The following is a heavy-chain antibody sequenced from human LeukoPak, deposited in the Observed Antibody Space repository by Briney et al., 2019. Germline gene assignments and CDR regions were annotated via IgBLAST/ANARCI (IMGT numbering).Heavy chain of an antibody. V-gene: IGHV1-8*01. Sequence: ASVKVSCKASGYTFTSYDINWVRQATGQGLEWMGWMNPNSGNTGYAQKFQGRVTMTRNTSISTAYMELSSLRSEDTAVYHCARGSWELLLGYFDYWGQGTLVTVSS. CDR2: MNPNSGNT. D-gene: IGHD1-26*01. CDR3: ARGSWELLLGYFDY. CDR1: GYTFTSYD. J-gene: IGHJ4*02.